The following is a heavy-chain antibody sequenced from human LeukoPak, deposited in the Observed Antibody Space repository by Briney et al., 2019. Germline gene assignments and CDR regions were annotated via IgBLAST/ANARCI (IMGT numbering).Heavy chain of an antibody. Sequence: GGSLRLSCTASGFSFSSYSMNWVRQAPGKGLEWVSTIPSSGDSIYYADSVKGRFTVSRDNAENSLYLHMSSLRAEDTAVYYCARGCSGGVCFRDFWGQGALVTVSS. CDR1: GFSFSSYS. CDR2: IPSSGDSI. V-gene: IGHV3-21*06. CDR3: ARGCSGGVCFRDF. D-gene: IGHD2-8*02. J-gene: IGHJ4*02.